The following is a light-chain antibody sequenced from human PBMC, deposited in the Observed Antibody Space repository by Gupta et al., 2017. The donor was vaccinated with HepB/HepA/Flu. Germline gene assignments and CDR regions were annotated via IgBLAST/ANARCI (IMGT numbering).Light chain of an antibody. V-gene: IGKV4-1*01. J-gene: IGKJ1*01. CDR3: QQDYSTPWT. CDR1: QSGLYSSNNKNY. Sequence: DIVMTQSPDSLAVSLGERATINYKSSQSGLYSSNNKNYLAWYQQKPGQPPKLLIYWASTRESGVPDRFSGSGSGTDFTLTISSLQAEDVAVYYCQQDYSTPWTFGQGTKVEIK. CDR2: WAS.